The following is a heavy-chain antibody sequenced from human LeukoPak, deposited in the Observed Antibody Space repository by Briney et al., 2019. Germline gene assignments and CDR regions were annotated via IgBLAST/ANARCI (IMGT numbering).Heavy chain of an antibody. CDR1: GGSISGYY. D-gene: IGHD3-16*01. Sequence: PSETLSLTCAVSGGSISGYYWSWIRQPPGKGLEWIGYIYTSGSTNYNPSLKSRVTISVDTSKNQFSLKLSSVTAADTAVYYCARQDSLYWFDPWGQGTLVTVSS. CDR2: IYTSGST. V-gene: IGHV4-4*09. CDR3: ARQDSLYWFDP. J-gene: IGHJ5*02.